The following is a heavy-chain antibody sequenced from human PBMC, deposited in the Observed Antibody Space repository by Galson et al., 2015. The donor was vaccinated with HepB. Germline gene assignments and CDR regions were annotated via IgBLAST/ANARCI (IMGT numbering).Heavy chain of an antibody. J-gene: IGHJ6*02. V-gene: IGHV5-51*01. D-gene: IGHD6-6*01. CDR2: IYPGDSDT. CDR1: GYSFTSYW. CDR3: ARRMRYSSSSSHYYYYGMDV. Sequence: QSGAEVKKPGESLKISCKGSGYSFTSYWIGWVRQMPGKGLEWMGVIYPGDSDTRYSPSFQGQVTISADKSISTAYLQWSSLKASDTAMYYCARRMRYSSSSSHYYYYGMDVWGQGTTVTVSS.